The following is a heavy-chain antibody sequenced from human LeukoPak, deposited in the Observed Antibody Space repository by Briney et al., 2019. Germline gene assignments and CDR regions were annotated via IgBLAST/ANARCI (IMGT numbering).Heavy chain of an antibody. CDR2: ISGSGGST. CDR3: AKGHYDSSGYTYSD. V-gene: IGHV3-23*01. Sequence: QPGGSLRLSCAASGFTFSSYAMSWVRQAPGKGLEWVSAISGSGGSTYYADSVKGRFTISRDNSKNTLYLQMNSLRAEDTAVYYCAKGHYDSSGYTYSDWGQGTLVTVSS. D-gene: IGHD3-22*01. J-gene: IGHJ4*02. CDR1: GFTFSSYA.